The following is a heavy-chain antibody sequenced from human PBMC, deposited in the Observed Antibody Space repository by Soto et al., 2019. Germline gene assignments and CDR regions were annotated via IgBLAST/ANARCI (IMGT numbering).Heavy chain of an antibody. CDR3: TRLYRITMVRGEISES. D-gene: IGHD3-10*01. Sequence: QVQLVQSGAEVKKPGASVKVSCKASGYTFTSYVITWVRQAPGQGLEWMGWISAYNGNTNYAQKLKGRGTMTTGTATSTAYMELRSLRSDDTAVYYCTRLYRITMVRGEISESWGQGTLVTVSS. CDR2: ISAYNGNT. V-gene: IGHV1-18*01. J-gene: IGHJ5*02. CDR1: GYTFTSYV.